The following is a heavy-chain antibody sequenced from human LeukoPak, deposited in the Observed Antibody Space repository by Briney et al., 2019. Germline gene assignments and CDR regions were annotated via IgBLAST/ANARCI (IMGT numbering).Heavy chain of an antibody. J-gene: IGHJ4*02. D-gene: IGHD1-1*01. CDR3: ARHQEGPTGHFDY. V-gene: IGHV4-39*01. Sequence: SETLSLTCTVSGGSISSSSYYWGWIRQPPGKGLEWIGSIYYSGSTYYNPSLKSRVTISVDTSKNQFSLKLSSVTAADTAVYYCARHQEGPTGHFDYWGQGTLVTVSS. CDR2: IYYSGST. CDR1: GGSISSSSYY.